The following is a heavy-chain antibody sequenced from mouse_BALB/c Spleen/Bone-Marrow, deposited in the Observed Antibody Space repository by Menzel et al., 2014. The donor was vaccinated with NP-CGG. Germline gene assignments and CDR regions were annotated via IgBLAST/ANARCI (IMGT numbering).Heavy chain of an antibody. CDR3: VRSRLRDWYFDV. V-gene: IGHV1-85*01. D-gene: IGHD1-2*01. J-gene: IGHJ1*01. Sequence: VQLQQSGVELVKPGASVKLSCKASGNTFTSYDINWVRQRPEQGLEWIGWIFPGDSTTKYNEKFKGKATLSTDKSFSTVHMQLSRLTSEDSAVYFCVRSRLRDWYFDVWGAGTTVTISS. CDR1: GNTFTSYD. CDR2: IFPGDSTT.